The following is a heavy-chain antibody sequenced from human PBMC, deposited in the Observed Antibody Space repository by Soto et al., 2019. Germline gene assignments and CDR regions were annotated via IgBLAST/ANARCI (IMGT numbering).Heavy chain of an antibody. J-gene: IGHJ4*02. V-gene: IGHV4-30-4*01. CDR3: ARGSYYYDSSGYYHY. CDR1: GGSISSGDYY. Sequence: QVQLQESGPGLVKPSQTLSLTCTVSGGSISSGDYYWSWIRQPPGKGLEWIGYIYYSGSTYYNPSHKSRVTISVDTSKNQFYLKLSSVTAADTAVYYCARGSYYYDSSGYYHYWGQGNLVTVSS. D-gene: IGHD3-22*01. CDR2: IYYSGST.